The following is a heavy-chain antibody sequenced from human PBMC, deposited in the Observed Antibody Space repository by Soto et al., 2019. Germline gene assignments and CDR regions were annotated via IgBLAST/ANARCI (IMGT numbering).Heavy chain of an antibody. J-gene: IGHJ4*02. CDR3: SRDSPIGSTFSGYESIVY. CDR1: GYTFTSYY. CDR2: INPSGGST. V-gene: IGHV1-46*01. Sequence: ASVKVSCKASGYTFTSYYMHWVRQAPGQRPDWKGIINPSGGSTRYAQKFTGRVTITADKSTSTAYMEPNSLRPDDTAVDYCSRDSPIGSTFSGYESIVYFGQGILVTVS. D-gene: IGHD5-12*01.